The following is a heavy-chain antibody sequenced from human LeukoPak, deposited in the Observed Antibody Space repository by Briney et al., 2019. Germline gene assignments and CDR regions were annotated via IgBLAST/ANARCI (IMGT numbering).Heavy chain of an antibody. J-gene: IGHJ4*02. V-gene: IGHV4-59*12. CDR1: GGSISGYS. Sequence: SETLSLTCTVSGGSISGYSWSWIRQSPGGELEWIGYIYYSGDTAYNPSLRSRVTMSVDTSKNQLSLQLSSVTTADTAVYYCARRWLLWFGEAPSFDYWGQGTLVTVSS. D-gene: IGHD3-10*01. CDR3: ARRWLLWFGEAPSFDY. CDR2: IYYSGDT.